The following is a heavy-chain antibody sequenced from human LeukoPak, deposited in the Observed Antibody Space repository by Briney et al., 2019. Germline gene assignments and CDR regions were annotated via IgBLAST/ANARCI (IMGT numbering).Heavy chain of an antibody. CDR3: ARDKVVGATYFDD. D-gene: IGHD1-26*01. Sequence: PGGSLRLSCAASGFTFSSYWMSWVRQAPGKGLEWVANIQQDGSEKYYVDSVKGRFTISRDNAKNSLYLQMNSLGVEDTAVYYCARDKVVGATYFDDWGQGTLVTVSS. CDR2: IQQDGSEK. J-gene: IGHJ4*02. V-gene: IGHV3-7*01. CDR1: GFTFSSYW.